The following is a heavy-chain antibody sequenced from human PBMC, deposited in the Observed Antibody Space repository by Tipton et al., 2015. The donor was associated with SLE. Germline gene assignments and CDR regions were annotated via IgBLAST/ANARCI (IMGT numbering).Heavy chain of an antibody. CDR3: AKATVTVADSFDY. D-gene: IGHD6-19*01. CDR1: GFTFSSYG. V-gene: IGHV3-30*18. CDR2: ISYDGSNK. Sequence: SLRLSCAASGFTFSSYGMHWVRQAPGKGLEWVAVISYDGSNKYYADSVKGRFIISRDNSKNTLYLQMNSLRAEDTAVYYCAKATVTVADSFDYWGQGTLVTVSS. J-gene: IGHJ4*02.